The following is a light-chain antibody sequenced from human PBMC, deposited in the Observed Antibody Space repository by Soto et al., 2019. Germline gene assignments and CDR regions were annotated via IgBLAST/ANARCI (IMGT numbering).Light chain of an antibody. Sequence: EIVFTQSPGTLSLSPGERATLSCRASQSVSSSYLAWYQQKPGQAPRLLIYGTSSRATAIPDRFSGSWSGTDFTLTISRLEPEDFAVYYCQQYGSSSWTFGQGTKV. J-gene: IGKJ1*01. CDR3: QQYGSSSWT. CDR1: QSVSSSY. CDR2: GTS. V-gene: IGKV3-20*01.